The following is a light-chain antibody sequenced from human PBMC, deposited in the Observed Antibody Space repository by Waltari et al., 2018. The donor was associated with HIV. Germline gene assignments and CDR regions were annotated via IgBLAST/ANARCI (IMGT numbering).Light chain of an antibody. Sequence: QSVLTQPPSASGTPGQRVPIPCSGSSPNLGRNTVNCYQQLPGTAPKLLIYSNNQRPSGVPDRFSGSKSGTSASLAISGLQSEDEADYYCAAWDDSLNGRVFGGGTKLTVL. CDR1: SPNLGRNT. CDR3: AAWDDSLNGRV. CDR2: SNN. J-gene: IGLJ3*02. V-gene: IGLV1-44*01.